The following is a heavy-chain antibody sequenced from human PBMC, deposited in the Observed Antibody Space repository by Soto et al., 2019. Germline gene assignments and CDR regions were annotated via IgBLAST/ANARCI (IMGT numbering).Heavy chain of an antibody. V-gene: IGHV3-21*01. CDR1: GFTFGSYS. J-gene: IGHJ6*02. Sequence: VQLVESGGGLVKPGGSLRLSCAASGFTFGSYSMNWVRQAPGKGLEWVSSISSTSTYIYYADSVRGRFTISRDNARKSLYLQINSLRDEDTAVFYCAGDREGLALIYGMDVWGQGTTVTVSS. CDR3: AGDREGLALIYGMDV. D-gene: IGHD2-21*01. CDR2: ISSTSTYI.